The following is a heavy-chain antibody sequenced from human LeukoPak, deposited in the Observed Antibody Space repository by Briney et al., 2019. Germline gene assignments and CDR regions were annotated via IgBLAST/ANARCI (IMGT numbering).Heavy chain of an antibody. CDR1: GFTFSSYW. V-gene: IGHV3-7*01. D-gene: IGHD5-12*01. CDR2: IKQDGSEK. Sequence: GGSLGLSCAASGFTFSSYWMSWVRQAPGKGLEWVANIKQDGSEKYYVDSVKGRFTISRDNAKNSLYLQMNSLRAEDTAVYYCARVLSSGYDTSPYYYYYYMDVWGKGTTVTVSS. J-gene: IGHJ6*03. CDR3: ARVLSSGYDTSPYYYYYYMDV.